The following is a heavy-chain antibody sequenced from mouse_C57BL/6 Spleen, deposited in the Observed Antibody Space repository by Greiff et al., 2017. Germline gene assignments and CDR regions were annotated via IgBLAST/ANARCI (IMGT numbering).Heavy chain of an antibody. CDR1: GYTFTSYW. CDR3: ARSSYDGYFAY. Sequence: QVQLKQPGAELVMPGASVKLSCKASGYTFTSYWMHWVKQRPGQGLEWIGEIDPSDSYTNYNQKFKGKSTLTVDKSSSTAYMQLSSLTSEDSAVYYCARSSYDGYFAYWGQGTLVTVSA. V-gene: IGHV1-69*01. CDR2: IDPSDSYT. D-gene: IGHD2-3*01. J-gene: IGHJ3*01.